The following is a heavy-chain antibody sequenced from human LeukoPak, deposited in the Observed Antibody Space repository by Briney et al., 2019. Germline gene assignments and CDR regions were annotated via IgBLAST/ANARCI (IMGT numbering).Heavy chain of an antibody. D-gene: IGHD1-26*01. V-gene: IGHV3-7*01. Sequence: GGSLRLSCAASGFTFGSYWMSWVRQAPGKGLEWVANIKQDGSEKYYVDSVKGRFTISRDNAKKSLYLQMNSLRAVDTAVYYCSRLGGSYYHYWGQGTLVTVSS. CDR3: SRLGGSYYHY. CDR2: IKQDGSEK. J-gene: IGHJ4*02. CDR1: GFTFGSYW.